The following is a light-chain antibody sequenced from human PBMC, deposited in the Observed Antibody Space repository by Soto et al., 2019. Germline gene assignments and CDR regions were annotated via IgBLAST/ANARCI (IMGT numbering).Light chain of an antibody. CDR1: STDFVSYNR. J-gene: IGLJ1*01. CDR3: SLYTSENTHV. Sequence: QSVLTQPPSVSGSPGQSVTISCTGTSTDFVSYNRVSWYQQPPGTAPKLIIYEASNRPSGVPGRFSGSKSGNTASLTISGLQAADEAEYCCSLYTSENTHVFGTGTKLTVL. V-gene: IGLV2-18*01. CDR2: EAS.